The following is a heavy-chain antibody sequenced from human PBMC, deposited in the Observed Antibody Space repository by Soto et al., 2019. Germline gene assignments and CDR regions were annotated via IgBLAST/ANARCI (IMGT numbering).Heavy chain of an antibody. CDR2: IIPIFGTA. CDR3: GVFGSGNYYYGMDV. J-gene: IGHJ6*02. Sequence: QVQLVQSGAEVKKPGSSVKVSCKASGGTFSSYAISWVRQAPGQGLEWMGGIIPIFGTANYAQKFQGRVTILADESTSTAYMELSSLRSEDTAGDYCGVFGSGNYYYGMDVWGQGTTVTVSS. D-gene: IGHD6-6*01. V-gene: IGHV1-69*12. CDR1: GGTFSSYA.